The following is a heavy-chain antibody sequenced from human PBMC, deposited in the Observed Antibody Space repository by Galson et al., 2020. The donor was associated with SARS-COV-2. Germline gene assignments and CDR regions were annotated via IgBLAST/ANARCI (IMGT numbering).Heavy chain of an antibody. D-gene: IGHD3-22*01. CDR3: ARSYDSSGYDAFDI. CDR2: ISGGGGTT. Sequence: GESLKISCAVSGFTFNNYAMTWVRQAPGKGLECVSIISGGGGTTYYADSVKGRFTISRDNSKNTLYLQMNSLRVEDTAVYYCARSYDSSGYDAFDIWGQGTMVTVSS. J-gene: IGHJ3*02. CDR1: GFTFNNYA. V-gene: IGHV3-23*01.